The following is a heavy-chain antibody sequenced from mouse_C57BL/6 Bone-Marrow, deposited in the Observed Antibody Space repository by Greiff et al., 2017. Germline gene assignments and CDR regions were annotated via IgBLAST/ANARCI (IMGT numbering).Heavy chain of an antibody. D-gene: IGHD1-1*01. CDR2: ISSGSSTI. CDR3: ARDYYYGSSYGFAY. Sequence: VQLKESGGGLVKPGGSLKLSCAASGFTFSDYGMHWVRQAPEKGLEWVAYISSGSSTIYYADTVKGRFTISRDNAKTTLFLQMTSLRSEDTAMYYCARDYYYGSSYGFAYWGQGTLVTVSA. V-gene: IGHV5-17*01. J-gene: IGHJ3*01. CDR1: GFTFSDYG.